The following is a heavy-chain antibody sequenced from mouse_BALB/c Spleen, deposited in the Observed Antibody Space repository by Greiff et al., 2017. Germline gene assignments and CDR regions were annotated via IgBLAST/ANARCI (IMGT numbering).Heavy chain of an antibody. CDR2: IYPSDSYT. V-gene: IGHV1-69*02. J-gene: IGHJ2*01. Sequence: VQLQQSGAELVRPGASVKLSCKASGYTFTSYWINWVKQRPGQGLEWIGNIYPSDSYTNYNQKFKDKATLTVDKSSSTAYMQLSSPTSEDSAVYYCTRKGGYGRYYFDYWGQGTTLTVSS. CDR3: TRKGGYGRYYFDY. CDR1: GYTFTSYW. D-gene: IGHD1-1*02.